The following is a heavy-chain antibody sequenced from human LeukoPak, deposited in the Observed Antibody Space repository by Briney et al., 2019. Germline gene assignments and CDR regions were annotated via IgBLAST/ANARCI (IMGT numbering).Heavy chain of an antibody. Sequence: GGSLRLSCVASGFTFRSYAMNWVRQAPGKGLEWVSYMSSDSSLINYADSVKGRFTISRDNDNNTLYLQMNSLRVEDTAVYYCVRDNAYKFDYWGQGTLVTVSS. CDR2: MSSDSSLI. V-gene: IGHV3-48*04. D-gene: IGHD5-24*01. CDR3: VRDNAYKFDY. CDR1: GFTFRSYA. J-gene: IGHJ4*02.